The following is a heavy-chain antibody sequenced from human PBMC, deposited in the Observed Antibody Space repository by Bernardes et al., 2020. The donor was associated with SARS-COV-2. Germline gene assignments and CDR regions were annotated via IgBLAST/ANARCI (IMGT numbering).Heavy chain of an antibody. CDR3: ARGLKDGYNSPFDY. CDR1: GGSVSSGSYY. CDR2: IYYSGST. Sequence: SETLSLTCTVSGGSVSSGSYYWSWLRQPPGKGLEWIGYIYYSGSTNYNPSLKSRVTISVDTSKNQFSLKLSSVTAADTAVYYCARGLKDGYNSPFDYWGQGTLVTVSS. J-gene: IGHJ4*02. D-gene: IGHD5-12*01. V-gene: IGHV4-61*01.